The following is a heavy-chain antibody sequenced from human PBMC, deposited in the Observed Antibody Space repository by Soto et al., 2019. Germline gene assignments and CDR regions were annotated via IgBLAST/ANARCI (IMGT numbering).Heavy chain of an antibody. V-gene: IGHV1-18*01. CDR3: ARVQHYDILTGYNWFDP. Sequence: ASVKVSCKASGYTFTSYGISWVRQAPGQGLEWMGWISAYNGNTNYAQKLQGRVTMTTDTSTNTAYMELRSLRSDDTAVYYCARVQHYDILTGYNWFDPWAQGTLVTVSS. CDR2: ISAYNGNT. CDR1: GYTFTSYG. J-gene: IGHJ5*02. D-gene: IGHD3-9*01.